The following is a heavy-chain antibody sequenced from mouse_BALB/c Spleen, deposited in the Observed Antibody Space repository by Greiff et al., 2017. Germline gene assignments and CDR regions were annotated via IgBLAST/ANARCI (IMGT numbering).Heavy chain of an antibody. D-gene: IGHD2-2*01. CDR3: ARLWLRRDYAMDY. J-gene: IGHJ4*01. CDR2: IDPFNGGT. CDR1: GYSFTSYY. V-gene: IGHV1-31*01. Sequence: VQLQQSGPELMKPGASVKISCKASGYSFTSYYMHWVKQSHGKSLEWIGYIDPFNGGTSYNQKFKGKATLTVDKSSSTAYMELRSLTSEDSEVYYCARLWLRRDYAMDYWGQGTSVTVSS.